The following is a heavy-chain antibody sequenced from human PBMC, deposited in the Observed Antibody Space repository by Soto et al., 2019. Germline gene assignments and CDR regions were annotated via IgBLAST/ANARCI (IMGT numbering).Heavy chain of an antibody. Sequence: VGSLRLSCVASGFTFSSYAMSWVRQAPGKGLEWVSAISGSGGSTYYADSVKGRFTISRDNSKNTLYLQMNSLRAEDTAVYYCAKGDEDFWSGYRYYFDYWRQATLVTV. V-gene: IGHV3-23*01. CDR1: GFTFSSYA. D-gene: IGHD3-3*01. CDR3: AKGDEDFWSGYRYYFDY. CDR2: ISGSGGST. J-gene: IGHJ4*02.